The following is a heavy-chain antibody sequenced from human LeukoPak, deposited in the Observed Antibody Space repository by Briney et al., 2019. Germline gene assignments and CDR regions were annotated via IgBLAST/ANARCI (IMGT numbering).Heavy chain of an antibody. CDR3: ARDPYSGSYSDYYYYYMDV. CDR1: GFSVSGTY. V-gene: IGHV3-21*01. CDR2: ISSSGSYT. J-gene: IGHJ6*03. Sequence: GGSLRLSCAASGFSVSGTYMTWVRQAPGKGLEWVACISSSGSYTYYANSVKGRFTVSRDNAKNSLFLQMNSLRAEDTAVYYCARDPYSGSYSDYYYYYMDVWGKGTTVTVSS. D-gene: IGHD1-26*01.